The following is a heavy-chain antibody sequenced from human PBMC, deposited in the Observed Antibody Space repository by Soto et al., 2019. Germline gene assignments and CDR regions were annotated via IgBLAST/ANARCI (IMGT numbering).Heavy chain of an antibody. D-gene: IGHD3-16*02. Sequence: ASVKVSCKASGYTFTGYYMHWVRQAPGQGLEWMGWINPNSGGTNYAQKFQGWVTMTRDTSISTAHMELSRLRSDDTAVYYCAGDGFDYVWGIYRYTCFDYWAKGTLVTVSS. J-gene: IGHJ4*02. V-gene: IGHV1-2*04. CDR2: INPNSGGT. CDR3: AGDGFDYVWGIYRYTCFDY. CDR1: GYTFTGYY.